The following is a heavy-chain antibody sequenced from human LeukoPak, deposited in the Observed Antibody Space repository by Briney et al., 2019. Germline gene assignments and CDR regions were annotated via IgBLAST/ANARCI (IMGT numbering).Heavy chain of an antibody. CDR3: ARDNWNYVFDY. V-gene: IGHV3-48*01. CDR2: ISSSSSTI. Sequence: GGSLRLSCAASGFTFSSYEMNWVRQAPGKGLEWVSYISSSSSTIYYADSVKGRFTISRDNAKNSLYLQMNSLRAEDTAVYYCARDNWNYVFDYWGQGTLVTVSS. CDR1: GFTFSSYE. J-gene: IGHJ4*02. D-gene: IGHD1-7*01.